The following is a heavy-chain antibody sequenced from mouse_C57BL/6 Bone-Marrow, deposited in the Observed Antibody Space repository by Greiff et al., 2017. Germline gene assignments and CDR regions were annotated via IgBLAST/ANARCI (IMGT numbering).Heavy chain of an antibody. J-gene: IGHJ4*01. CDR1: GYTFTSYW. CDR2: IDPENGDT. Sequence: EVQLQQPGAELVKPGASVKLSCKASGYTFTSYWMHWVKQRPEQGLEWIGWIDPENGDTEYASKFQGKATITADTSSNTAYLQLSSLTSEDTAVYYCTRVWLDYWGQGTSVTVSS. D-gene: IGHD2-10*02. V-gene: IGHV14-4*01. CDR3: TRVWLDY.